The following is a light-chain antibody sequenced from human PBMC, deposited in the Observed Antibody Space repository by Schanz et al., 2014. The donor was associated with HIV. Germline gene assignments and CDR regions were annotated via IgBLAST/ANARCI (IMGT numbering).Light chain of an antibody. J-gene: IGLJ2*01. V-gene: IGLV7-46*01. CDR2: DTN. CDR1: TGAVTSGHY. Sequence: QAVVTQESSLTVSPGGTVTLTCGSSTGAVTSGHYAYWFQQKPGQAPRTLIHDTNNRHSWTPARFSGSLLGGKAALTLSGAQPEDEAEYYCLLSYSGRVVFGGGTKLTVL. CDR3: LLSYSGRVV.